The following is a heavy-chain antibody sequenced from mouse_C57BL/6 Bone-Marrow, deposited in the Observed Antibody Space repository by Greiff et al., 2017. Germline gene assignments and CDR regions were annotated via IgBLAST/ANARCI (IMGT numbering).Heavy chain of an antibody. J-gene: IGHJ3*01. D-gene: IGHD1-1*01. CDR3: TRWTTVVPFAY. CDR2: IDPETGGT. V-gene: IGHV1-15*01. Sequence: QVQLQQSGAELVRPGASVTLSCKASGYTFTDYEMHWVKQTPVHGLEWIGAIDPETGGTAYNQKFKGQAILTADKSSSTAYMELRSLTAEDSAVYYCTRWTTVVPFAYWGQGTLVTVSA. CDR1: GYTFTDYE.